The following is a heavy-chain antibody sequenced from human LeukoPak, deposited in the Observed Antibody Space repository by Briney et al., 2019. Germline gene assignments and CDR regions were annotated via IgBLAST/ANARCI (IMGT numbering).Heavy chain of an antibody. CDR2: INPNSGGT. V-gene: IGHV1-2*02. Sequence: ASVKVSCKASGYTFTGYYMHWVRQAPGQGLEWMGWINPNSGGTNYAQKFQGRVTMTRDTSISTAYMELSRLRSDDTAVYYCARDLGRSGGSPFDYWGQGTLVTVSS. CDR1: GYTFTGYY. D-gene: IGHD2-15*01. J-gene: IGHJ4*02. CDR3: ARDLGRSGGSPFDY.